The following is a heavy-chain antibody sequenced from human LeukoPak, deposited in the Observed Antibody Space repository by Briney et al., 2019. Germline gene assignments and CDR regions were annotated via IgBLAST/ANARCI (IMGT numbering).Heavy chain of an antibody. CDR2: ISYDGSNK. V-gene: IGHV3-30*18. J-gene: IGHJ4*02. CDR1: GVTFSNDG. CDR3: VEGQPGGTQLPSWAPYYFDY. D-gene: IGHD5-18*01. Sequence: GGSLRLSCAASGVTFSNDGMHWVRQAPGKGLEGVAVISYDGSNKYYADSVKGRFTISRDNSKNTLYLQMNSLRAEDTAVYYCVEGQPGGTQLPSWAPYYFDYWGQGTLVTVSS.